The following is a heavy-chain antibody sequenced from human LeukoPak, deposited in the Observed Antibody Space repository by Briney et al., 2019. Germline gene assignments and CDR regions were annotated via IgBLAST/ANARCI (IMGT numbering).Heavy chain of an antibody. CDR2: INTNTGNP. V-gene: IGHV7-4-1*02. J-gene: IGHJ4*02. CDR3: ARDPPRIVGATGLGDY. Sequence: GASVKVSCKASGYTFTSYGMSWVRQAPGQGLEWMGWINTNTGNPTYAQGFTGRFVFSLDTSVSTAYLQISSLKAEDTAVYYCARDPPRIVGATGLGDYWGQGTLVTVSS. D-gene: IGHD1-26*01. CDR1: GYTFTSYG.